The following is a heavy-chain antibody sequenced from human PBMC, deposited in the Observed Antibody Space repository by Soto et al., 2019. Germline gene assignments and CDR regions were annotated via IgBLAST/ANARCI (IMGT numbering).Heavy chain of an antibody. V-gene: IGHV4-59*01. Sequence: VQLQESGPGLVKPSETLSLTCTVSGGSISSYYWSWIRQPPGKGLEWIGYIYYSGSTNYNPSLKSRVTISVDTAKNQFSLKLSSVTAADTAVYYCARSRTTVTPSGFQHWGQGTLVTVSS. CDR2: IYYSGST. CDR3: ARSRTTVTPSGFQH. J-gene: IGHJ1*01. D-gene: IGHD4-17*01. CDR1: GGSISSYY.